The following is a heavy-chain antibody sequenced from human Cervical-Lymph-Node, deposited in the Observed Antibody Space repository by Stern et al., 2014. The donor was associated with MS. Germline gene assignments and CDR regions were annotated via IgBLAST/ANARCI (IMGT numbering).Heavy chain of an antibody. V-gene: IGHV3-30*03. CDR3: ARGSDWYPLDY. J-gene: IGHJ4*02. CDR1: GFAFSTYG. CDR2: ISFDGAKT. D-gene: IGHD6-19*01. Sequence: QVQLVQSGGGVVQPGRSLRLSCSPSGFAFSTYGMHWVRQAPGKGLEWAALISFDGAKTYYADSVKRRFTISRDNPKNTLYLQMKSLRGEDTAVYYCARGSDWYPLDYWGQGTLVTVSS.